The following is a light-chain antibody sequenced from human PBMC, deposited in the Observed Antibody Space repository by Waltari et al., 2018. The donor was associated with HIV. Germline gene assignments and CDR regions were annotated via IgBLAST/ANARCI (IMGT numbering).Light chain of an antibody. CDR3: HTYNGASFA. J-gene: IGKJ4*01. V-gene: IGKV1-27*01. CDR1: QGIRQY. CDR2: GAT. Sequence: DIEMTQSPSSLSASLGDRITITCRAMQGIRQYLAWYQVRPGERPNVLVYGATVLQPGDPSRFSASGSGTEFSLTISTVRPDDVGSYFCHTYNGASFAFGGATKVEVK.